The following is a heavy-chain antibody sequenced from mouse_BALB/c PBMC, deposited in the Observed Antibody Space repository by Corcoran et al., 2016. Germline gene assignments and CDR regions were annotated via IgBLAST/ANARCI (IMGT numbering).Heavy chain of an antibody. CDR1: GYTFTNYG. V-gene: IGHV9-1*02. J-gene: IGHJ3*01. CDR3: AKEGTMITTVWFAY. CDR2: INTYTGEP. Sequence: QIQLVQSGPELKKPGETVKISCKASGYTFTNYGMNWVKQAPGKGLKWMGWINTYTGEPTYADDFKGRFAFSLETSASTAYLQINNLKNEDMATYFCAKEGTMITTVWFAYWGQGTLVTVSA. D-gene: IGHD2-4*01.